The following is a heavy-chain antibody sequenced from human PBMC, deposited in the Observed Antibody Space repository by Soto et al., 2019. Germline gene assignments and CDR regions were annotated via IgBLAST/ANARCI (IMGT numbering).Heavy chain of an antibody. V-gene: IGHV1-46*01. CDR3: ARAETGVDYDFWSGYYTFDY. Sequence: ASVKVSCKASGYTFTSYYMHWVRQAPGQGLEWMGIINPSGGSTSYAQKFQGRVTMTRDTSTSTVYMELSSLRSEDTAVYYCARAETGVDYDFWSGYYTFDYWGQGTLVTVSS. J-gene: IGHJ4*02. D-gene: IGHD3-3*01. CDR1: GYTFTSYY. CDR2: INPSGGST.